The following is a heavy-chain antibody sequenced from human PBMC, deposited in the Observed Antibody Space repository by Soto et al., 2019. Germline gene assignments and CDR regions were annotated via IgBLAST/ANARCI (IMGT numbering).Heavy chain of an antibody. CDR1: GGSISGGTYY. CDR3: ARVTFYCTSSGYYLPAYLDQ. D-gene: IGHD3-22*01. V-gene: IGHV4-31*01. Sequence: SETLSLTCTVSGGSISGGTYYWSWIRQHPGKGLEWIGNIYYSVSTYYNPRLSRPVTISVATPKSQFSLRLSSVTAADTAVAYCARVTFYCTSSGYYLPAYLDQRAQGALVTVSS. CDR2: IYYSVST. J-gene: IGHJ4*02.